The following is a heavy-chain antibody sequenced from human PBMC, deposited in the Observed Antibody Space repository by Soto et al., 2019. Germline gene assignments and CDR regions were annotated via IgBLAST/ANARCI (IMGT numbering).Heavy chain of an antibody. J-gene: IGHJ2*01. Sequence: GGSLRLSCAASGFTFSSYWMHWVRQAPGKGLVWVSRINSDGSSTSYADSVKGRFTISRDNAKNTLYLQMNSLRAEDTAVYYCARGAHLLIPYSSGWYFDLWGRGTLVTVSS. CDR2: INSDGSST. V-gene: IGHV3-74*01. CDR1: GFTFSSYW. CDR3: ARGAHLLIPYSSGWYFDL. D-gene: IGHD6-19*01.